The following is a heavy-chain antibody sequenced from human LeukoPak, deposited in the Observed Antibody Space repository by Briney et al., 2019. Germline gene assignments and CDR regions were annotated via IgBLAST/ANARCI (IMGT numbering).Heavy chain of an antibody. J-gene: IGHJ4*02. CDR1: GFTFSSYA. CDR2: ISGSGGST. CDR3: VKVTVAGFVDY. D-gene: IGHD2-15*01. Sequence: PGGSLRLSCAASGFTFSSYAMSWVRQAPGKGLEWVSAISGSGGSTYYADSVKGRFTISRDNSKNSLYLQMNSLGAEDTALYYCVKVTVAGFVDYWGQGTLVTVSS. V-gene: IGHV3-23*01.